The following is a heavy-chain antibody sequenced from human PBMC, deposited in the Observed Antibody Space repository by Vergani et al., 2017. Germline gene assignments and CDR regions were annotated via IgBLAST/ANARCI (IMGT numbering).Heavy chain of an antibody. Sequence: EVQLVESGGGLVQPGRSLRLSCAASGFTFDDYAMHWVRQAPGKGLEWVSGISWNSGSIGYADPVKGRFTISRDNAKNSLYLQMNSLRAEDTALYYCAKDIESDWNYDRAFGYFDLWGRGTLVTVSS. CDR2: ISWNSGSI. CDR3: AKDIESDWNYDRAFGYFDL. CDR1: GFTFDDYA. V-gene: IGHV3-9*01. D-gene: IGHD1-7*01. J-gene: IGHJ2*01.